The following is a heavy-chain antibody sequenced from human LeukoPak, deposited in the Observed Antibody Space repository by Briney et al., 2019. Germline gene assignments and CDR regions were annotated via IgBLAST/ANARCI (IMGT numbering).Heavy chain of an antibody. CDR1: GYTFTGYY. CDR2: IYPNSGGT. D-gene: IGHD1-7*01. V-gene: IGHV1-2*02. Sequence: RASVKVSCKASGYTFTGYYMHWVRQAPGQGLEWMGWIYPNSGGTKYAQKFQGRVTMTRDTSISTAYLELSRLRSEDTAVYYCAREGTTAHDPWGQGTLVTVSS. J-gene: IGHJ5*02. CDR3: AREGTTAHDP.